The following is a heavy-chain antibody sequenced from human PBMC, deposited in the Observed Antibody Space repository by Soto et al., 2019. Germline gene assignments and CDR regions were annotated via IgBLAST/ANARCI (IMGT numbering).Heavy chain of an antibody. J-gene: IGHJ4*02. CDR2: IIPILGIA. V-gene: IGHV1-69*08. D-gene: IGHD5-12*01. CDR1: GGTFSSYT. Sequence: QVQLVQSGAEVKKPGSSVKVSCKASGGTFSSYTISWVRQAPGQGLVWMGRIIPILGIANYAQKFQGRVTITADKSTSTAYMELSSLRSEDTAVYYCARDGYNWYYFDYWGQGTLVTVSS. CDR3: ARDGYNWYYFDY.